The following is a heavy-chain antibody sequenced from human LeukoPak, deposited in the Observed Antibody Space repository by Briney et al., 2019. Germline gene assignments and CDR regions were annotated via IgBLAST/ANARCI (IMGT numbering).Heavy chain of an antibody. J-gene: IGHJ4*02. CDR2: INHSGST. Sequence: SETLSLTCAVQGGSFRGYYWSWIRQPPGKGLEWIGEINHSGSTNYNPSLKSRVTISVDTSKNQFSLKLSSVTAADTAVYYCAREDYGDYGLDYWGQGTLVTVSS. V-gene: IGHV4-34*01. D-gene: IGHD4-17*01. CDR3: AREDYGDYGLDY. CDR1: GGSFRGYY.